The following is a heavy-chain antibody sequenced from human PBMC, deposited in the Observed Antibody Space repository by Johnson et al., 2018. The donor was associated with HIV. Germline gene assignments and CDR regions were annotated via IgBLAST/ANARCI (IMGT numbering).Heavy chain of an antibody. V-gene: IGHV3-23*04. J-gene: IGHJ3*02. CDR3: AKREWGWIVGVDDAFDI. Sequence: VQLVESGGGLVQPGGSLRLSCAASGFTFTSYAMNWVRQAPGKGLEWVSAISGSGDTIYYADSVKGRFSISRDNSNNTLYLQMNSLRAEDTAVYYCAKREWGWIVGVDDAFDIWGQGTMVTVSS. CDR2: ISGSGDTI. CDR1: GFTFTSYA. D-gene: IGHD3-3*01.